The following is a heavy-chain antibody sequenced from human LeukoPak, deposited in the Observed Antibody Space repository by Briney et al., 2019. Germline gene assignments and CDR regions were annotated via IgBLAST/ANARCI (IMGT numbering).Heavy chain of an antibody. V-gene: IGHV3-74*01. J-gene: IGHJ4*02. CDR3: ARGSSGGTFGY. D-gene: IGHD3-3*02. Sequence: GGSLRLSCAASGFTFSGYWMHWVRQAPGKGLVWVSHINSDESSTSYADSVKGRFTISRDNAKNTLYLGMNSLRAEDTAVYYCARGSSGGTFGYWGQGTLVTVSS. CDR2: INSDESST. CDR1: GFTFSGYW.